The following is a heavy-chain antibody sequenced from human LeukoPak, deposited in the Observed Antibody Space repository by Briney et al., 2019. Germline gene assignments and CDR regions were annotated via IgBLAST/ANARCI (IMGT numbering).Heavy chain of an antibody. J-gene: IGHJ4*02. CDR2: IYSGGST. D-gene: IGHD2-8*01. CDR1: GFTLSSNY. V-gene: IGHV3-53*01. Sequence: GGSLRLSCAASGFTLSSNYMSWVRQAPGKGLEWVSVIYSGGSTYYADSVKGRFTISRDNSKNTLYLQMNSLRAEDTAVYYCASSEWRGHLDYWGQGTLVTVSS. CDR3: ASSEWRGHLDY.